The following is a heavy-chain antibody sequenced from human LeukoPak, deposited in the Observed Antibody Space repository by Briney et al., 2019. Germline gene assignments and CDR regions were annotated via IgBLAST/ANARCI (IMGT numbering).Heavy chain of an antibody. V-gene: IGHV3-23*01. CDR1: GFTFSSYA. Sequence: GGSLRLSCAASGFTFSSYAMSWVRQAPGKGLEWVSAISGSGGSTYYADSVKGRFTISRDNSKNTLYLQMNSLRAEDTAVYYCARVSPYYDNENYFDYWGQGTLVTVSS. D-gene: IGHD3-9*01. CDR3: ARVSPYYDNENYFDY. J-gene: IGHJ4*02. CDR2: ISGSGGST.